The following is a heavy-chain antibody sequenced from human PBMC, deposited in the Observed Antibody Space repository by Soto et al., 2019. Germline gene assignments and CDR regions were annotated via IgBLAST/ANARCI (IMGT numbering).Heavy chain of an antibody. V-gene: IGHV3-15*01. CDR1: GFTFSHAW. D-gene: IGHD6-25*01. CDR3: XXXLPGVTTAGRDPFYYYGMDV. Sequence: GGSLRLSCAASGFTFSHAWMSWVRQAPGKGLEWVGRIKSESDGGAADTAAPVKGRFTISRDDSKXXXXXXXXXLXTEDTGVXXXXXXLPGVTTAGRDPFYYYGMDVWGQGTTVTVSS. J-gene: IGHJ6*02. CDR2: IKSESDGGAA.